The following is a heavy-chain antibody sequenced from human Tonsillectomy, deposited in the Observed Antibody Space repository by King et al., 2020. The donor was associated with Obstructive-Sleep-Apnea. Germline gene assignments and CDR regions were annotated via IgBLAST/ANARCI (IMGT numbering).Heavy chain of an antibody. Sequence: VQLVESGGGLVKPGGSLRLSCAASGFTFSSYSMNWVRQAPGKGLEWVSSISSSSSYIYYADSVKGRITISRENAKNSLYLQMNSLRAEDTAGYYCARDPPSMDKNSGSYFGYFDYWGQGTLVTVSS. CDR1: GFTFSSYS. D-gene: IGHD1-26*01. V-gene: IGHV3-21*01. CDR2: ISSSSSYI. J-gene: IGHJ4*02. CDR3: ARDPPSMDKNSGSYFGYFDY.